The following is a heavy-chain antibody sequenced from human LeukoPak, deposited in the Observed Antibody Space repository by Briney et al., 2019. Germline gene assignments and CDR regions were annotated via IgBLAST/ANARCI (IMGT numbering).Heavy chain of an antibody. CDR3: ARERLPFAYYYGMDV. V-gene: IGHV3-11*01. CDR2: ISSSGSTI. Sequence: GGSLRLSCAASGFTFSDYYMSWIRQAPGKGLKWVSYISSSGSTIYYADSVKGRFTISRDNAKNSLYLQMNSLRAEDTAVYYCARERLPFAYYYGMDVWGQGTTVTVSS. J-gene: IGHJ6*02. D-gene: IGHD4-11*01. CDR1: GFTFSDYY.